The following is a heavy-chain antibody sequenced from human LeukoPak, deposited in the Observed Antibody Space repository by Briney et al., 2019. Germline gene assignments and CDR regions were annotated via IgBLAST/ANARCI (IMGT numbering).Heavy chain of an antibody. Sequence: ASVKVSCKASGYTFTSYGISWVQQAPGQGLEWMGWISAYNGNTNYAQKLQGRVTMTTDTSTSTAYMELRSLRSDDTAVYYCARVPGPNYYGSGKGDWFDPWGQGTLVTVSS. CDR2: ISAYNGNT. CDR3: ARVPGPNYYGSGKGDWFDP. J-gene: IGHJ5*02. D-gene: IGHD3-10*01. V-gene: IGHV1-18*01. CDR1: GYTFTSYG.